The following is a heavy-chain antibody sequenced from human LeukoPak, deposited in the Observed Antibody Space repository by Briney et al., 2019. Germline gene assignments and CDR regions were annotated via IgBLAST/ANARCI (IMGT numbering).Heavy chain of an antibody. Sequence: SETLSLTCAVYGWSFNDYYWNWIRQPPGKGLEWIGEINARGDTNYNPSLKSRVTISVDTSKRQFSLRLTSMIAADTALYYCARGQVPAARGYNWFDPWGQGTLVTVSS. J-gene: IGHJ5*02. CDR2: INARGDT. CDR3: ARGQVPAARGYNWFDP. V-gene: IGHV4-34*01. CDR1: GWSFNDYY. D-gene: IGHD2-2*01.